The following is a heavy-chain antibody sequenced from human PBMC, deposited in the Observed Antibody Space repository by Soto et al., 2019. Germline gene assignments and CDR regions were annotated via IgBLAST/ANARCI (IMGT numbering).Heavy chain of an antibody. J-gene: IGHJ4*02. Sequence: EVQLLESGGGLVQPGGSLRLSCAASGFTFSSYAMSWVRQAPGKGLEWVSGISGSGGSTNYADSVKGRFTISRDNSKNXXYLQMNSLRAEDTAVYYCAKARAYYYDSSGYPVDYWGQGTLVTVSS. CDR1: GFTFSSYA. V-gene: IGHV3-23*01. D-gene: IGHD3-22*01. CDR3: AKARAYYYDSSGYPVDY. CDR2: ISGSGGST.